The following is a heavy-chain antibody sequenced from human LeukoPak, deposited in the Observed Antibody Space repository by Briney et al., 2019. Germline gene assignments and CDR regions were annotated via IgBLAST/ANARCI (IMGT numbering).Heavy chain of an antibody. Sequence: GGSLRLSCAASGFTFSSNGMHWVRHTPGKGLEWVSFIRYGGNDERYADSVKGRFTISRDNSKNTLYLQMNSLRPEDTAVYYCAEAADDFDIWGQGTMVTVSS. V-gene: IGHV3-30*02. J-gene: IGHJ3*02. CDR2: IRYGGNDE. CDR1: GFTFSSNG. CDR3: AEAADDFDI.